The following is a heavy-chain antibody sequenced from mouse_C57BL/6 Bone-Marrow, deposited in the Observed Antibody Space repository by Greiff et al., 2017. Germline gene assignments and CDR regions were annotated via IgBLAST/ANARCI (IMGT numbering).Heavy chain of an antibody. V-gene: IGHV1-69*01. J-gene: IGHJ1*03. CDR3: ARFTTDFDV. CDR1: GYTFTSYW. D-gene: IGHD1-1*01. CDR2: IDPSDSYT. Sequence: VQLQQPGAELVMPGASVKLSCKASGYTFTSYWMHWVKQRPGQGLEWIGEIDPSDSYTNYNQKFKGKSTLTVDKSSSTAYMQLSSLTSEDSAVYYCARFTTDFDVWGTGTTVTVSS.